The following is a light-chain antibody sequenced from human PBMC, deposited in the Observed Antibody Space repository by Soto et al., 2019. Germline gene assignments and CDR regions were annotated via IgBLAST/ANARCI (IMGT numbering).Light chain of an antibody. Sequence: ELVMTQSPATLSVSPGERATLSCRASQSVNNNLAWYQQKLGQAPRVLIYGASTRATGIPARFSGSGSGTEFTPTIDSLQSEDFAVYYCQQFHNWPPLTFGGGTKVDIK. CDR3: QQFHNWPPLT. J-gene: IGKJ4*01. CDR2: GAS. V-gene: IGKV3-15*01. CDR1: QSVNNN.